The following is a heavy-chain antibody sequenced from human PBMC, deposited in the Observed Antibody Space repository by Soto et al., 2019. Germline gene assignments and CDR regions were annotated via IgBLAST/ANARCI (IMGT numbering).Heavy chain of an antibody. CDR2: IYYSGST. CDR1: GGSISSGGYY. CDR3: ARTDSSGYPRWDY. Sequence: QVQLQESGPGLVKPSQTLSLTCTVSGGSISSGGYYWSWIRQHPGKGLEWIGCIYYSGSTYYNPSLKSRVTISVDTSKNQFSLKLSSVTAADTAVYYCARTDSSGYPRWDYWGQGTLVTVSS. D-gene: IGHD3-22*01. V-gene: IGHV4-31*03. J-gene: IGHJ4*02.